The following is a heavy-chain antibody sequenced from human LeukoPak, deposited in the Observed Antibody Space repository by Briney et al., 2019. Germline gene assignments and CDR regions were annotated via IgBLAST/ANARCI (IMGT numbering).Heavy chain of an antibody. CDR3: AKKGYGPEFDP. J-gene: IGHJ5*02. CDR2: ISNSGTT. Sequence: PSETLSLTCSVSGGSSSSSSYYWGWIRQPPGKGLEWIGLISNSGTTNYNPSLESRVTISLDTPKKQFSLKLSSVTAADTAVYYCAKKGYGPEFDPWGQGILVIVSS. CDR1: GGSSSSSSYY. D-gene: IGHD5-18*01. V-gene: IGHV4-61*05.